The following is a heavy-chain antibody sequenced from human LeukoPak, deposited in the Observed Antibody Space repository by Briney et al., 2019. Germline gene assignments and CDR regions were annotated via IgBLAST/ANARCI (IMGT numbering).Heavy chain of an antibody. J-gene: IGHJ6*03. CDR3: ARDLRYSSGWSASGMDV. CDR2: ISAYNGNT. V-gene: IGHV1-18*01. CDR1: GYTFNSYG. D-gene: IGHD6-19*01. Sequence: GASVKVSCKASGYTFNSYGINWVRQAPGHALEGMGGISAYNGNTDYAQKLQGRVSMTTVTSTSTAYMYLRRLRSDDTAVYYCARDLRYSSGWSASGMDVWGKGTTVTISS.